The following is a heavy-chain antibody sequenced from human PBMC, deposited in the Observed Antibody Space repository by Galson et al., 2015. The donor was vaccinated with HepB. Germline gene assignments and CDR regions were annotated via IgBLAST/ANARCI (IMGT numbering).Heavy chain of an antibody. CDR2: ISGSGGST. CDR1: GFTFSSYA. V-gene: IGHV3-23*01. J-gene: IGHJ6*02. CDR3: AKSSSSWSRDYYYYYGMDV. Sequence: SLRLSCAASGFTFSSYAMSWVRQAPGKGLEWVSAISGSGGSTYYADSVKGRFTISRDNSKNTLYLQMNSLRAEDTAVYYCAKSSSSWSRDYYYYYGMDVWGQGTTVTVSS. D-gene: IGHD6-13*01.